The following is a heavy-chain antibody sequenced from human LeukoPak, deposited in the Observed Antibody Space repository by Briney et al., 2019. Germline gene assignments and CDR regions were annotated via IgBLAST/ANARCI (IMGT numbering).Heavy chain of an antibody. Sequence: GGSLRLSCVVSGFTFNNHWMSWVRQAPGKGLEWVAFIRYDGSNKYYADSVKGRFTISRDNSKNTLYLQMNSLRAEDTAVYYCARVPTLIIDYWGQGTLVTVSS. CDR2: IRYDGSNK. V-gene: IGHV3-30*02. CDR3: ARVPTLIIDY. J-gene: IGHJ4*02. D-gene: IGHD3-10*01. CDR1: GFTFNNHW.